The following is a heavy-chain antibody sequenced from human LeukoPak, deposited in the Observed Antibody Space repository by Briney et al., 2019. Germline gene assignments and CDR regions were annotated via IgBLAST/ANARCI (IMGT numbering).Heavy chain of an antibody. V-gene: IGHV4-34*01. CDR3: ARTRGLRDLYYFDY. D-gene: IGHD4-17*01. CDR2: INHSGST. Sequence: PSETLSLTCAVYGGSFSGYYWSWIRQPPGKGLEWIGEINHSGSTNYNPSLKSRVTISVDTSKNQFSLKLSSVTAADTAVYYCARTRGLRDLYYFDYWGQGTLVTVSS. J-gene: IGHJ4*02. CDR1: GGSFSGYY.